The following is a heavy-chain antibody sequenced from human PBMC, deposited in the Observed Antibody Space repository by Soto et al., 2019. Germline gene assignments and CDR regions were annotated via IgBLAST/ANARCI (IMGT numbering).Heavy chain of an antibody. CDR3: ARISLWFGESYP. Sequence: TSETLSLTCTVPGGSINTYYWSWIRQSPGKGLEWIGNIYHSGSTNYNPSLKSRVTISVDTSKNQFSLKLSSVTAADTAVYYCARISLWFGESYPWGQGTLVTVSS. V-gene: IGHV4-59*08. D-gene: IGHD3-10*01. CDR1: GGSINTYY. CDR2: IYHSGST. J-gene: IGHJ5*02.